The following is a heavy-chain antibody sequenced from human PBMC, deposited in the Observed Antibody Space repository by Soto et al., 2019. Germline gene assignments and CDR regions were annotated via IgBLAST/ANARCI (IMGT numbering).Heavy chain of an antibody. CDR3: ARDFPGYCSGGSCFWFDH. Sequence: SVKVSCKASGGTFSSYAISWVRQAPGQGLEWMGGIIPIFGTANYAQKFQGRVTITADKSTSTAYMELSSLRSEDTAVYYCARDFPGYCSGGSCFWFDHWGQGTLVTVSS. J-gene: IGHJ5*02. D-gene: IGHD2-15*01. CDR2: IIPIFGTA. CDR1: GGTFSSYA. V-gene: IGHV1-69*06.